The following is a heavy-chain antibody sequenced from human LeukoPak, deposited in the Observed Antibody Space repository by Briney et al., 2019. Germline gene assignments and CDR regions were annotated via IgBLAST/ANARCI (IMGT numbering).Heavy chain of an antibody. D-gene: IGHD2-2*01. J-gene: IGHJ6*03. Sequence: SETLSLTCTVSGGSISSYYWSWIRQPAGKGLEWIGRIYTSGSTNYNPSLKSRVTMSVDTSKNQFSLKLSSVTAADTAVYYCASTPVPAAAKYCYYYYMDVWSKGTTVTVSS. CDR1: GGSISSYY. CDR2: IYTSGST. CDR3: ASTPVPAAAKYCYYYYMDV. V-gene: IGHV4-4*07.